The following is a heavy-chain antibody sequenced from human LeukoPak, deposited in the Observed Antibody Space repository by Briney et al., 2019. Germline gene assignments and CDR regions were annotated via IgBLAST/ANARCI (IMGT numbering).Heavy chain of an antibody. CDR1: GFTFSSYA. D-gene: IGHD5-18*01. J-gene: IGHJ4*02. CDR2: ISYDGSNK. CDR3: ARDRFPGYSYGYGFDY. V-gene: IGHV3-30-3*01. Sequence: PGGSLRLSCAASGFTFSSYAMHWVRQAPGKGLEWVADISYDGSNKYYADSVKGRFTISRDNSKNTLYLQMNSLRAEDTAVYYCARDRFPGYSYGYGFDYWGQGTLVTVSS.